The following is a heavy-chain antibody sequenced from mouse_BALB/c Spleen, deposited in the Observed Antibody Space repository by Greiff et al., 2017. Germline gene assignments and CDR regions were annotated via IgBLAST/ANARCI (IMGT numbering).Heavy chain of an antibody. CDR3: ARHYYGSSIYAMDY. CDR1: GFAFSSYD. V-gene: IGHV5-12-1*01. D-gene: IGHD1-1*01. Sequence: DVQLVESGGGLVKPGGSLKLSCAASGFAFSSYDMSWVRQTPEKRLEWVAYISSGGGSTYYPDTVKGRFTISRDNAKNTLYLQMSSLKSEDTAMYYCARHYYGSSIYAMDYWGQGTSVTVSS. CDR2: ISSGGGST. J-gene: IGHJ4*01.